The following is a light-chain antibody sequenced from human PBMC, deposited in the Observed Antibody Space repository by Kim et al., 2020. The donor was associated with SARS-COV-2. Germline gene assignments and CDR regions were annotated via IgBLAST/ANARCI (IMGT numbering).Light chain of an antibody. V-gene: IGLV3-19*01. Sequence: SSELTQDPAVSVALGQTVRITCRGDSLRSYYVNWYQQKPGQAPIVVMYGKNNRPSGIPDRFSGSISGYTASLTITGAQAEDEADYYCNSRDNSETQVVFGGGTQLTVL. CDR3: NSRDNSETQVV. CDR1: SLRSYY. J-gene: IGLJ2*01. CDR2: GKN.